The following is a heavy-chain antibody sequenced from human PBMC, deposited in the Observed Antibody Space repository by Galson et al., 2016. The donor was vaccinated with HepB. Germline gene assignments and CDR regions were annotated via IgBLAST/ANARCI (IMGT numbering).Heavy chain of an antibody. D-gene: IGHD4-11*01. V-gene: IGHV4-4*02. Sequence: LTCVVSDDSISSDKWWSWVRQSPGKGPEWIAEIHRSGSTNYNPSLRSRVSISIDKSKDQCSLSLSSVTAADTAVYYCARGIDYTWHFWGQGTLVTVSS. CDR2: IHRSGST. CDR3: ARGIDYTWHF. J-gene: IGHJ1*01. CDR1: DDSISSDKW.